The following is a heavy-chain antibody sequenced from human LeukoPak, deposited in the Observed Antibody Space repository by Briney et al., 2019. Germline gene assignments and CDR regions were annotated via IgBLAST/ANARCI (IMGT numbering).Heavy chain of an antibody. CDR1: GFTFSNHG. CDR3: VREKGMATLDY. V-gene: IGHV3-7*01. J-gene: IGHJ4*02. Sequence: GSLRLSCAASGFTFSNHGMNWVRQAPGKGPEWVANIRQDESERYFADSVKGRFTISRDNAKNSLYLQMNSLRAEDTAVYYCVREKGMATLDYWGQGTLVTVSS. D-gene: IGHD5-24*01. CDR2: IRQDESER.